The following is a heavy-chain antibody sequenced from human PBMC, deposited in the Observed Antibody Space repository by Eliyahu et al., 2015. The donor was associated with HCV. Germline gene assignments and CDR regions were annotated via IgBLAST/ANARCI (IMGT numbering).Heavy chain of an antibody. CDR2: INHSGTT. CDR1: GYS. Sequence: GYSWIWIRQPPGKGLEWIGEINHSGTTNYNPSLKSRVTISVDASKNHFTLKLSFVTAADTAVYYCASGGGYYCSGGSCYSTWGQGTLVTVSS. CDR3: ASGGGYYCSGGSCYST. D-gene: IGHD2-15*01. V-gene: IGHV4-34*01. J-gene: IGHJ5*02.